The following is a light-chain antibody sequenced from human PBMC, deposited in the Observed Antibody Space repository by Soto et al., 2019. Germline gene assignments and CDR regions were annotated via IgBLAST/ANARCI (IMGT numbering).Light chain of an antibody. V-gene: IGKV3-20*01. Sequence: EIVLTQSAGTLSLSPGERATLSCRASQSVGSSYLAWYQQKPGQAPRLLIYDASSRATGIPDRFSGSGSGTDFTLTISRLEPEDFGVYYCQQYGSSPRYTFGQGTKLEIK. CDR2: DAS. J-gene: IGKJ2*01. CDR3: QQYGSSPRYT. CDR1: QSVGSSY.